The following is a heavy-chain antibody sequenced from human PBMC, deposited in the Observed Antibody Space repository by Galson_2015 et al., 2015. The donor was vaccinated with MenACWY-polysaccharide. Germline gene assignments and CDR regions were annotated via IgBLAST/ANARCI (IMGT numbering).Heavy chain of an antibody. V-gene: IGHV3-69-1*01. CDR2: ISSSSTI. Sequence: SLRLSCAASGFTFSNYHMNWVRQAPGKGLEWASYISSSSTIYYADSVKARLTVSRDDFNNTVYLQMNSLRAEDTAVYFCAKDRPLRGLTKYYYGMDVWGQGTTVTVSS. CDR1: GFTFSNYH. J-gene: IGHJ6*02. D-gene: IGHD2-8*01. CDR3: AKDRPLRGLTKYYYGMDV.